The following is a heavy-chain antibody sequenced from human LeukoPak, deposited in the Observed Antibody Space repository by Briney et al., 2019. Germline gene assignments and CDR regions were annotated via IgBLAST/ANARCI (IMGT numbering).Heavy chain of an antibody. CDR2: ISAYSGAT. Sequence: ASVKVSCKASGYTFTNYGINWVRQAPGQGLEWMGWISAYSGATNYAQNLQGRVTMTEDTSTDTAYMELSSLRSEDTAVYYCATASGNDYVWGSYRPRASYYYYYMDVWGKGTTVTISS. CDR1: GYTFTNYG. V-gene: IGHV1-18*01. J-gene: IGHJ6*03. CDR3: ATASGNDYVWGSYRPRASYYYYYMDV. D-gene: IGHD3-16*02.